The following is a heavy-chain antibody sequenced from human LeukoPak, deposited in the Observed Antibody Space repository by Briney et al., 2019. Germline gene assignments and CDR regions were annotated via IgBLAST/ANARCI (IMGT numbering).Heavy chain of an antibody. Sequence: GASVKVSCKASGYTFTGYYMHWVRQAAGQGLEWMGWINPNSGGTNYAQKFQGRVTMTRDTSISTAYMELSRLRSDDTAVYYCARDFDSSGYYPDPWGQGSLVTVSS. J-gene: IGHJ5*02. D-gene: IGHD3-22*01. CDR2: INPNSGGT. CDR3: ARDFDSSGYYPDP. CDR1: GYTFTGYY. V-gene: IGHV1-2*02.